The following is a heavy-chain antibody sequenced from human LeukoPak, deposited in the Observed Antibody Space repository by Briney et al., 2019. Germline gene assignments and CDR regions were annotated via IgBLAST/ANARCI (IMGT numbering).Heavy chain of an antibody. CDR2: IWYDGSHQ. J-gene: IGHJ5*02. Sequence: GGSLRLSCAAYGFSFSTYGMHWVRQAPGKRLESVAVIWYDGSHQYYADSVKGRFTISRDMSNNTLYLQMNNLRVDDTALYYCARDLGLRYGSGAYRFDPWGQGTQVIVSS. D-gene: IGHD3-10*01. V-gene: IGHV3-33*08. CDR3: ARDLGLRYGSGAYRFDP. CDR1: GFSFSTYG.